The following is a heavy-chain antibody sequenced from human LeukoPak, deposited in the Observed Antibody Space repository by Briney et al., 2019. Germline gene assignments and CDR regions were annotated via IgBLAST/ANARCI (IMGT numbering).Heavy chain of an antibody. CDR3: ARDWGLRLGLDY. CDR2: IKQDGSEK. J-gene: IGHJ4*02. D-gene: IGHD3-16*01. Sequence: GGSLRLSCAASGFTFSSSWMSWVRQAPGKGLEWVANIKQDGSEKYYVDSVKGRFTISRDNAKNSLYLQMNSLRAGDTAVYYCARDWGLRLGLDYWGQGTLVTVSS. V-gene: IGHV3-7*01. CDR1: GFTFSSSW.